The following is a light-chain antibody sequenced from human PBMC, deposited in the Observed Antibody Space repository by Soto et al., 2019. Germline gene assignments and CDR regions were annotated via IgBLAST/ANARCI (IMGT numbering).Light chain of an antibody. CDR3: QYYGSSRT. V-gene: IGKV3-20*01. J-gene: IGKJ1*01. CDR2: GAT. CDR1: QSISSNF. Sequence: ESVLAQSPDSLSLSRGERATLSCRASQSISSNFLGWYQQKVGQAPRLLIYGATSRATATPERFSGSGSGTDFTLTISRLEPEDFAVYYCQYYGSSRTFGQGTKVDIK.